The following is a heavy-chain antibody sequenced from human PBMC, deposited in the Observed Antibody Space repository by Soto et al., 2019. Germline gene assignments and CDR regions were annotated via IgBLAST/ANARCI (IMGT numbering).Heavy chain of an antibody. J-gene: IGHJ4*02. D-gene: IGHD2-21*01. CDR3: ARELTYSDY. V-gene: IGHV3-21*01. CDR1: GFTFSSYS. Sequence: GGSLRLSCAASGFTFSSYSMNWVRQAPGKGLEWVSSISSSSHMYYADSVKGRFTISRDNAKNSLYLQMNSLRAEDTAVYYCARELTYSDYWGQGTLVTVSS. CDR2: ISSSSHM.